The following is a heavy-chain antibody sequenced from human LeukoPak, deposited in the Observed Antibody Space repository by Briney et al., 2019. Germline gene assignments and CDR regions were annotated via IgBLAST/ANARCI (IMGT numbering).Heavy chain of an antibody. CDR3: AKDRDYCSSTGCYWDY. CDR2: MSGSGEST. CDR1: GFTSRTSA. J-gene: IGHJ4*02. Sequence: GGSLRLSCAASGFTSRTSAMTWVRQAPGKGLEWLSGMSGSGESTSYADSVKGRFTVSRDNSKHTVYLQMNSLTAEDTAVYFCAKDRDYCSSTGCYWDYWGQGTLVTVSS. D-gene: IGHD2-2*01. V-gene: IGHV3-23*01.